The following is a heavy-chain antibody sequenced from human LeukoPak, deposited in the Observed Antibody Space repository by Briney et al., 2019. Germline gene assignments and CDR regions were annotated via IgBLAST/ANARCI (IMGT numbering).Heavy chain of an antibody. V-gene: IGHV3-23*01. CDR1: GFTFNSYA. Sequence: GGSLRLSCAASGFTFNSYAMSWVRQAPGKGLEWVSSISGSGGSTYYADSVKGRFTISRDNSKNTLYLQMNSLRAEDTAVYYCAKDAVGYYGSGSYYNGEYFDYWGQGTLVTVSS. J-gene: IGHJ4*02. CDR3: AKDAVGYYGSGSYYNGEYFDY. CDR2: ISGSGGST. D-gene: IGHD3-10*01.